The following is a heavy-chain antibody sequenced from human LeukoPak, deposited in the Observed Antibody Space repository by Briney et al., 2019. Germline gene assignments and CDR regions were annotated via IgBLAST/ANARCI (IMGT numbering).Heavy chain of an antibody. D-gene: IGHD2-15*01. CDR3: ARDEAVVAATDLPTWFDP. J-gene: IGHJ5*02. CDR1: GGTFSSYA. CDR2: IIPILGIA. Sequence: SVKVSCKASGGTFSSYAISWVRQAPGQGLEWMGRIIPILGIANYAQKFQGRVTITADKSTSTAYMELSSLRSEDTAVYYCARDEAVVAATDLPTWFDPWGQGTLVTVSS. V-gene: IGHV1-69*04.